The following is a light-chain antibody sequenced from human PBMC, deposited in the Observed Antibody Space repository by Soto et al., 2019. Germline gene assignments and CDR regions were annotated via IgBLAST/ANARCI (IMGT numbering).Light chain of an antibody. V-gene: IGKV3-20*01. CDR2: GAS. CDR1: HSVARTY. Sequence: VFTPSPGTLSFSPRSRATLSCRASHSVARTYLAWYQQKPGQAPRLLIYGASDRATGTPDRFSGSGSGTDFTLTISRLEPEDSAVYYCQQFDDSVTFGQGTRLEIK. CDR3: QQFDDSVT. J-gene: IGKJ5*01.